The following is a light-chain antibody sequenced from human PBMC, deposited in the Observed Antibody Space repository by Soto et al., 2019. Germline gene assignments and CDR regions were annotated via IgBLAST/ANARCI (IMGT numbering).Light chain of an antibody. CDR1: SSDVGGYDF. CDR3: CSYAGSCNLGV. V-gene: IGLV2-11*01. Sequence: QTALTQPRSVSGSPGQSVTISCTGTSSDVGGYDFVSWYQQHPGKAPKLMIYDVSKRPSGVPDRFSGSKSANSASLTISGLQAEDEALYYCCSYAGSCNLGVFGGGTQLTVL. CDR2: DVS. J-gene: IGLJ3*02.